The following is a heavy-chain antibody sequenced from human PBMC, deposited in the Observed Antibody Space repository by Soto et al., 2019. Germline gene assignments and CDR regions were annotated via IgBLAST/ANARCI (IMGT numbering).Heavy chain of an antibody. Sequence: SVKVSCKASGGTFSSYAIIWVRQAPGQGLEWMGGIIPIFGTANYAQKFQGRVTITADESTSTAYMELSSLRSEDTAVYYCARGSILTGYNYYYYGMDVWGQGTTVTVSS. J-gene: IGHJ6*02. CDR3: ARGSILTGYNYYYYGMDV. V-gene: IGHV1-69*13. D-gene: IGHD3-9*01. CDR2: IIPIFGTA. CDR1: GGTFSSYA.